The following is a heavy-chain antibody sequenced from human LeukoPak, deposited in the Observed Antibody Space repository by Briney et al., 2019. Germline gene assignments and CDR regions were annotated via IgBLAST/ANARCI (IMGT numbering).Heavy chain of an antibody. J-gene: IGHJ4*02. CDR1: GFTLSNYW. V-gene: IGHV3-7*01. CDR3: TRNEI. CDR2: INRDGGEK. Sequence: PGGPLKLSCEASGFTLSNYWMGWVPQVPRKGLEWVASINRDGGEKHYVDSVEGRFTISRDNAKNSLYLQMNSLKAEDTAVYFCTRNEIWGQGTLVTVSS.